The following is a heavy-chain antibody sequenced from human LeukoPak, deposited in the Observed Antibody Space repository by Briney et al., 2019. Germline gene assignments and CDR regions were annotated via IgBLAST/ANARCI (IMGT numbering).Heavy chain of an antibody. V-gene: IGHV3-53*04. D-gene: IGHD2-2*01. J-gene: IGHJ4*02. CDR3: ARSNCSSNSCYSKHFDS. CDR2: IYSGGST. CDR1: GFTVSSNY. Sequence: PGGSLRLSCAASGFTVSSNYMSWVRQAPGKGLEWVSVIYSGGSTYYADSVKGRFTISRHNSKNTLYLQMNSLRAEDTAVHYCARSNCSSNSCYSKHFDSWGQGTLVTVSS.